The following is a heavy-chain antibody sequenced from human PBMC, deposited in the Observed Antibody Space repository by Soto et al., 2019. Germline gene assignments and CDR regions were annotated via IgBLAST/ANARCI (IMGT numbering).Heavy chain of an antibody. J-gene: IGHJ4*02. CDR3: ARSYCGGDCYPDY. CDR1: GFTFSSYG. CDR2: IWYDGSNK. D-gene: IGHD2-21*02. V-gene: IGHV3-33*01. Sequence: QVQLAESGGGVVQPGRSLRLSCAASGFTFSSYGMHWVRQAPGKGLEWVAVIWYDGSNKYYADSVKGRFTISRDNSKNTLYLQMNSLRAEDTAVYYCARSYCGGDCYPDYWGQGTLVTVSS.